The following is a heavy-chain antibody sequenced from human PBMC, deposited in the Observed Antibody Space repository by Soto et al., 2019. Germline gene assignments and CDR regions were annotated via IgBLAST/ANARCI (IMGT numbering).Heavy chain of an antibody. D-gene: IGHD4-17*01. CDR2: IYYSGST. Sequence: QVQLQESGPGLVKPSQTLSLTCTVSGGSISSGGYYWSWIRQHPGKGLEWIGYIYYSGSTYYNPSLKSRVTISVDTSKNQFSLKLSSVTAADTAVYYCARGPYYVDGDLNWFDPWGQGTLVTVSS. CDR1: GGSISSGGYY. V-gene: IGHV4-31*03. J-gene: IGHJ5*02. CDR3: ARGPYYVDGDLNWFDP.